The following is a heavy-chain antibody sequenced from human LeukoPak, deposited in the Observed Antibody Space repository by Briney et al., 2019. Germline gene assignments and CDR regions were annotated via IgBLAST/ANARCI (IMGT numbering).Heavy chain of an antibody. D-gene: IGHD6-13*01. V-gene: IGHV4-59*01. CDR1: GGSIISYY. CDR3: ARERYSSSLPYSGSYYYYYYMDV. J-gene: IGHJ6*03. Sequence: PSETLSLTFTVSGGSIISYYWGWIRQPPGRGLEWIGYFYYSGSTNYNPSLKCRVHISVDTSKNQFPLKLSSVTAADTAVYDCARERYSSSLPYSGSYYYYYYMDVWGKGTTVTVSS. CDR2: FYYSGST.